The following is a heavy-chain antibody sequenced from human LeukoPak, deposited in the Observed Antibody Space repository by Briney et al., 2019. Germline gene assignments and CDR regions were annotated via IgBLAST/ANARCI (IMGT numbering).Heavy chain of an antibody. D-gene: IGHD6-19*01. CDR2: INPSSGGT. V-gene: IGHV1-2*02. J-gene: IGHJ4*02. CDR3: APTQGSAWYFDY. CDR1: GYTFTNYY. Sequence: ASVKVSCKASGYTFTNYYVHWVRQAPGQRLEWMGWINPSSGGTNCAQKFQGRITMTRDTSISTAYMELSRLTSDDTALYYCAPTQGSAWYFDYWGQGTLVTVSS.